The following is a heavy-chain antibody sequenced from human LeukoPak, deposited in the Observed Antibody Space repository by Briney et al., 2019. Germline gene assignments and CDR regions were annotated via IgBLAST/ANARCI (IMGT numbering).Heavy chain of an antibody. V-gene: IGHV1-2*02. J-gene: IGHJ4*02. CDR3: ARPVFRYFGWQYYFDY. D-gene: IGHD3-9*01. CDR1: GYTFSDYY. CDR2: INPVTGDT. Sequence: ASVKVSCKASGYTFSDYYMHWVRQAPGQGPEWMGWINPVTGDTTYALNFQGRVTLTRDTSISTTYMELYRLTSDDTAVYYCARPVFRYFGWQYYFDYWGQGTLISVSS.